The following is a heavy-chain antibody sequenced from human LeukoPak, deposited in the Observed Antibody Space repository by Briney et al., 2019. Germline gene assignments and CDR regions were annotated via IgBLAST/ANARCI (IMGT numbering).Heavy chain of an antibody. V-gene: IGHV1-46*01. CDR2: INPSDGST. CDR3: ARTLCGGDCHPEIPPFYYYFYMDV. J-gene: IGHJ6*03. Sequence: GASVKVSCKASGYTFTSYYLHWVRQAPGQGLEWMGIINPSDGSTTYAQKFQGRVTMTRDMSTSTVYMELSSLTSEDTAEYYCARTLCGGDCHPEIPPFYYYFYMDVWGKGTTVTVSS. CDR1: GYTFTSYY. D-gene: IGHD2-21*02.